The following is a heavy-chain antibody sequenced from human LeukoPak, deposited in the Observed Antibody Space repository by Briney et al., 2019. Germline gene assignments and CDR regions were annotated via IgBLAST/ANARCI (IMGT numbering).Heavy chain of an antibody. D-gene: IGHD5/OR15-5a*01. CDR2: ISSDGRDK. J-gene: IGHJ4*02. Sequence: GGSLRLSCAASGFTFSGYAIHWVRQAPGKGLEWVAVISSDGRDKHHADSVKGRLTISRDNSKNTLYLRTNSLRAEDTAVYYCARDLRRFAAYYFDYWGQGTLVTVSS. V-gene: IGHV3-30*03. CDR1: GFTFSGYA. CDR3: ARDLRRFAAYYFDY.